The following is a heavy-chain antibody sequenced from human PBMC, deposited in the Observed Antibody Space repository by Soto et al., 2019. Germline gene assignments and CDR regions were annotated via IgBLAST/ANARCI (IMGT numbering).Heavy chain of an antibody. CDR2: IYWDDDK. V-gene: IGHV2-5*02. CDR3: AHRYCDWLLSGFDP. Sequence: ESGPTLVNPTQTLTLTCTFSGFSFSTSGVGVGWIRQPPGKALEWLALIYWDDDKRYSPSLKSRLTITKDTSKNQVVLTMTNMDPVDTATYYCAHRYCDWLLSGFDPWGQGTLVTVSS. J-gene: IGHJ5*02. CDR1: GFSFSTSGVG. D-gene: IGHD3-9*01.